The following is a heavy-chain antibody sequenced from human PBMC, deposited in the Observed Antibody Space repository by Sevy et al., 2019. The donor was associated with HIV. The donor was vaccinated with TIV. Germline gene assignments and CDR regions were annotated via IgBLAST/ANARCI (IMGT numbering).Heavy chain of an antibody. V-gene: IGHV6-1*01. Sequence: KQSQTLSLTCAISGDSVSSNSAAWNWIRQSPSRGLEWLGRTYYGSKWYNDYAVSVTSRITINPDTSKNQFSLQLNSVTPEDTAVYFCARDRGAVAGRYFDYWGQGTLVTVSS. J-gene: IGHJ4*02. CDR1: GDSVSSNSAA. CDR2: TYYGSKWYN. D-gene: IGHD6-19*01. CDR3: ARDRGAVAGRYFDY.